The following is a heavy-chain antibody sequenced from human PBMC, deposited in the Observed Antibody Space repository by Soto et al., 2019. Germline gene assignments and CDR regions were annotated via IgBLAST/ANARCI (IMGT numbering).Heavy chain of an antibody. V-gene: IGHV1-58*02. Sequence: ASVKVSCKASGFTFTSSAMQWVRQARGQRLEWIGWIVVGSGNTNYAQKFQERVTITRDMSTSTAYMELSSLRAEDTAVYYCARDGVGATVFFGYFDYWGQGALVTVSS. D-gene: IGHD1-26*01. CDR2: IVVGSGNT. CDR1: GFTFTSSA. J-gene: IGHJ4*02. CDR3: ARDGVGATVFFGYFDY.